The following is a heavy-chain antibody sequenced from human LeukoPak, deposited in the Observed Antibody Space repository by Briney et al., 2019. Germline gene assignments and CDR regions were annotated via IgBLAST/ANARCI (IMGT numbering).Heavy chain of an antibody. CDR3: ARDSSGYYDYTYYYYGMDV. CDR1: GFTFSSYA. Sequence: GGSLRLSCAASGFTFSSYAMSWVRQAPGKGLEWVSAISGSGGSTYYADSVKGRFTISRDNPKNTLYLQMNSLRAEDTAVYYCARDSSGYYDYTYYYYGMDVWGQGTTVTVSS. CDR2: ISGSGGST. D-gene: IGHD3-22*01. V-gene: IGHV3-23*01. J-gene: IGHJ6*02.